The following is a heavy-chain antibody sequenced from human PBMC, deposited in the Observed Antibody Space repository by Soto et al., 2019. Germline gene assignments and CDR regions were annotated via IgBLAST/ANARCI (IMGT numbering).Heavy chain of an antibody. CDR2: IKSKTNRGTT. Sequence: GGSLRLSCAASGFTFSNAWMNWVRQAPGKGLEWVGRIKSKTNRGTTDYAAPVKGRFTISRDDSKNTLYLQMNSLKTEDTAVYYCSTMDLEWLFNEDYWGQGTLVTVSS. CDR1: GFTFSNAW. J-gene: IGHJ4*02. V-gene: IGHV3-15*07. D-gene: IGHD3-3*01. CDR3: STMDLEWLFNEDY.